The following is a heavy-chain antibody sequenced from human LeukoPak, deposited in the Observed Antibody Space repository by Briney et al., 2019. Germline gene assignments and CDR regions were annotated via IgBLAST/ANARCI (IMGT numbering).Heavy chain of an antibody. CDR3: AKVLRAGYSSGWMPFDY. J-gene: IGHJ4*02. D-gene: IGHD6-25*01. V-gene: IGHV3-30*18. Sequence: PGGSLRLSCAASGFTFSSYGMHWVSQAPGKGLEWVAVISYDGSNKYYADSVKGRFTISRDNSKNTLYLQMNSLRAEDTALYYCAKVLRAGYSSGWMPFDYWGQGTLVTVSS. CDR1: GFTFSSYG. CDR2: ISYDGSNK.